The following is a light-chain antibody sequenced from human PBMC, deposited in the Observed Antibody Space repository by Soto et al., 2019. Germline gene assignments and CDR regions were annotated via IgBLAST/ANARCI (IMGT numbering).Light chain of an antibody. CDR3: QQYISSPWT. V-gene: IGKV3-20*01. CDR1: QSVSSSY. Sequence: EIVLTQSPGTLSLSPGERATLSCRASQSVSSSYLAWYQQKPGQAPRLLIYGASSRATGIPDRFSGSGSGTDFTLTISRLEPEDFAVYYCQQYISSPWTFVQGTKVDIK. CDR2: GAS. J-gene: IGKJ1*01.